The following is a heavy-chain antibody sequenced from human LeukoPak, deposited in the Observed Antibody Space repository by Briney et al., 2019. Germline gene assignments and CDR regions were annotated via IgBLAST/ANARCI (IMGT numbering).Heavy chain of an antibody. V-gene: IGHV1-18*01. J-gene: IGHJ6*02. CDR1: GYTFTSYG. Sequence: GASVKVSCKASGYTFTSYGIGWVRQAPGQGLEWMGWISAYNGNTNYAQKLQGRVTMTTDTSTSTAYMELRSLRSDDTAVYYCARDDILTGYYFSYYYGMDVWGQGTTVTVSS. CDR3: ARDDILTGYYFSYYYGMDV. D-gene: IGHD3-9*01. CDR2: ISAYNGNT.